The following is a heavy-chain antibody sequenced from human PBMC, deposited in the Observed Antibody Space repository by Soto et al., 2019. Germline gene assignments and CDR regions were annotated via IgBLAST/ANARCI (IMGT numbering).Heavy chain of an antibody. CDR1: GFTFSSYA. J-gene: IGHJ2*01. D-gene: IGHD1-1*01. V-gene: IGHV3-23*01. CDR2: ISGSGGST. Sequence: EVQLLESGGGLVQPGGSLRLSCAASGFTFSSYAMNWVRQAPGKGLEWVSAISGSGGSTYYADSVKGRFTISRDNSKTTLYLQMKSLRAGDTAVYYCAKDRGMSTIGHFDLWGRGTLVTVSS. CDR3: AKDRGMSTIGHFDL.